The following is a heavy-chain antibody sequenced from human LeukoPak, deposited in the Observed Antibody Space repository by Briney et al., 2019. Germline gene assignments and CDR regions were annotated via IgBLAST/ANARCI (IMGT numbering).Heavy chain of an antibody. CDR1: GFTFSSYA. CDR3: ARGYCSSTSCPPFDY. D-gene: IGHD2-2*01. CDR2: ISYDGSNK. Sequence: GGSLRLSCAASGFTFSSYAMHWVRQAPGKGLEWVAVISYDGSNKYYADSVKGRFTISRDNSKNTLYLQMNSLRAEDTAVYYCARGYCSSTSCPPFDYWGQGTLVTVSS. V-gene: IGHV3-30*14. J-gene: IGHJ4*02.